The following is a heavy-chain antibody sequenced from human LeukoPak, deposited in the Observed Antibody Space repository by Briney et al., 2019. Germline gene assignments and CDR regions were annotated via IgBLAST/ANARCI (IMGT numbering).Heavy chain of an antibody. CDR2: INHSGST. V-gene: IGHV4-34*01. D-gene: IGHD6-13*01. CDR3: ARDPRIAAAGTYYYYGMDV. CDR1: GGSFSGYY. Sequence: SETLSLTCAVYGGSFSGYYWSWIRQPPGKGLEWIGEINHSGSTNYNPSLKSRVTISVDTSKNQFSLKLSSVTAADTAVYYCARDPRIAAAGTYYYYGMDVWGQGTTVTVSS. J-gene: IGHJ6*02.